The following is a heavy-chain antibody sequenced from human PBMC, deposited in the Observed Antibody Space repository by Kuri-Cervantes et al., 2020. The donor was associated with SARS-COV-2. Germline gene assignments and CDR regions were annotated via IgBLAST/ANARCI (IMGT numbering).Heavy chain of an antibody. CDR3: ARGSLYDFWSGYISYFDY. V-gene: IGHV3-30-3*01. Sequence: GESLKISCAASGFTFSSYAMHWVRQAPGKGLEWVAVISYDGSNKYYADSVKGRFTIPRDNSKNTLYLQMSSLRAEDTAVYYCARGSLYDFWSGYISYFDYWGQGTLVTVSS. D-gene: IGHD3-3*01. CDR1: GFTFSSYA. J-gene: IGHJ4*02. CDR2: ISYDGSNK.